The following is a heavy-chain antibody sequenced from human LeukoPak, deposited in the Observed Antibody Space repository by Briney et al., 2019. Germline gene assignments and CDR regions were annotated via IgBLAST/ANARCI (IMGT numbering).Heavy chain of an antibody. Sequence: GASVKVSCKASGYTFTGHYVHWLRQAPGQGLEWMGWISPNSSVTNYAQKFQGRVTLTRDTSISTAYMELSRLRSDDTAIYYCASVDSGTAYLRYDSWGQGTLVTVSS. D-gene: IGHD3/OR15-3a*01. CDR2: ISPNSSVT. V-gene: IGHV1-2*02. CDR3: ASVDSGTAYLRYDS. CDR1: GYTFTGHY. J-gene: IGHJ4*02.